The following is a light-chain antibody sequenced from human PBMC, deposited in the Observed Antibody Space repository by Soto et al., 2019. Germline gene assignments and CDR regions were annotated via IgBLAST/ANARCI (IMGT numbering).Light chain of an antibody. CDR2: DVS. CDR3: SSYTSSDTLV. Sequence: QSALTQPASVSGSPGQSITFSCTGTSSDVGGYNFVSWYQQHPGKAPKLMIYDVSNRPSGVSNRFSGSKSGNTASLTISGLQAEDEADYFCSSYTSSDTLVFGGGTKLTVL. CDR1: SSDVGGYNF. J-gene: IGLJ2*01. V-gene: IGLV2-14*01.